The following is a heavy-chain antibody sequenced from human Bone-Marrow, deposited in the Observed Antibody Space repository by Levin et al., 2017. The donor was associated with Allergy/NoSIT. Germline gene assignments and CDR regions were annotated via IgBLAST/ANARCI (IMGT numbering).Heavy chain of an antibody. CDR3: ARVGLTIAYYYGMDV. CDR1: GFTFSSYA. D-gene: IGHD4/OR15-4a*01. CDR2: ISYDGSNK. J-gene: IGHJ6*02. Sequence: GESLKISCAASGFTFSSYAMHWVRQAPGKGLEWVAVISYDGSNKYYADSVKGRFTISRDNSKNTLYLQMNSLRAEDTAVYYCARVGLTIAYYYGMDVWGQGTTVTVSS. V-gene: IGHV3-30-3*01.